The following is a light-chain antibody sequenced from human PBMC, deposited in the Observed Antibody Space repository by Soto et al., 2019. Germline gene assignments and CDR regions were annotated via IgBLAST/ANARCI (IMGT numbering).Light chain of an antibody. CDR1: QSVSSSY. Sequence: EIVLTQSPGTLSLSPGERATLSCRASQSVSSSYLAWYQQKPGQAPRLLISGASSRATGIPDRFSGSGSGTDFTLTISRLEPEDVAVYYGQQYGSSPLTFGGGTKVEIK. V-gene: IGKV3-20*01. J-gene: IGKJ4*01. CDR3: QQYGSSPLT. CDR2: GAS.